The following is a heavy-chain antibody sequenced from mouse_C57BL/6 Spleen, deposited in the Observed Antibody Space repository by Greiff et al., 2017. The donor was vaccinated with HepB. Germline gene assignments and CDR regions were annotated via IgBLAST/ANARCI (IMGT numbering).Heavy chain of an antibody. CDR1: GYTFTDHT. V-gene: IGHV1-78*01. J-gene: IGHJ3*01. Sequence: VQLQQSDVELVKPGASVKISCKVSGYTFTDHTIHWMKQRPEQGLEWIGYIYPRDGSTKYNEKFKGKAKLTADKSSSTAYMQINSLTSEDSAVYFCARRYYGSSSWFAYWGQGTLVTVSA. CDR3: ARRYYGSSSWFAY. D-gene: IGHD1-1*01. CDR2: IYPRDGST.